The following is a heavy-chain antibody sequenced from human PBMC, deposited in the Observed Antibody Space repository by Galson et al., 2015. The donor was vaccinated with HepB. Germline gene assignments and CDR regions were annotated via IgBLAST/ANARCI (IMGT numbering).Heavy chain of an antibody. CDR1: GFTFSSYW. CDR2: INQDGSSK. D-gene: IGHD3-10*01. Sequence: SLRLSCAASGFTFSSYWMNWVRQAPGKGLEWVAHINQDGSSKYCVDSVMGRFTISRDNAKDSVYLQLDSLRAEDTAVYYCARRISLVRGIITKPDYYYGMDVWGQGTTVTVAS. V-gene: IGHV3-7*03. CDR3: ARRISLVRGIITKPDYYYGMDV. J-gene: IGHJ6*02.